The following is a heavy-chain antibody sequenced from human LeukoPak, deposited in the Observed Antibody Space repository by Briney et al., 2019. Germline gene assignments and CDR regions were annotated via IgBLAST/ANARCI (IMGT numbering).Heavy chain of an antibody. CDR3: AKGLLWFGELTDFDY. CDR1: GFTFSSYA. J-gene: IGHJ4*02. D-gene: IGHD3-10*01. V-gene: IGHV3-23*01. Sequence: GGSLRLSCAASGFTFSSYAMSWVRQAPGEGVEWFSAISGSGGSTYYADSVKGRFTISRDNSKNTLYLQMNSLRAEDTAVYYCAKGLLWFGELTDFDYWGQGTLVTVSS. CDR2: ISGSGGST.